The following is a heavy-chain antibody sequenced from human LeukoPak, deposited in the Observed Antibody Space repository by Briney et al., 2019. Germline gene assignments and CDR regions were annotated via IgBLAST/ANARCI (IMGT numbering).Heavy chain of an antibody. CDR2: ISAYNGNT. CDR3: ARVVSRDYDFWSGYYHYYYYGMDV. CDR1: GYTFTSYG. V-gene: IGHV1-18*01. J-gene: IGHJ6*02. Sequence: ASVKVSCKASGYTFTSYGISWVRQAPGQGLEWMGWISAYNGNTNYAQKLQGRVAMTTDTSTSTAYMELRSLRSDDTAVYYCARVVSRDYDFWSGYYHYYYYGMDVWGQGTTVTVSS. D-gene: IGHD3-3*01.